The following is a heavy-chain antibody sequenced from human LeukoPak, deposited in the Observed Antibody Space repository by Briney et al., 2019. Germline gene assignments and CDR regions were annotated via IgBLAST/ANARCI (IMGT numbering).Heavy chain of an antibody. CDR3: ARGAYSSSSSDY. CDR1: GYSISSGYY. V-gene: IGHV4-38-2*02. CDR2: IYHSGST. Sequence: SETLSLTCTVSGYSISSGYYWGWIRQPPGKGLEWIGSIYHSGSTYYNPSLKSRVTISVDTSKNQFSLKLSSVTAADTAVYYCARGAYSSSSSDYWGQGTLVTVSS. D-gene: IGHD6-6*01. J-gene: IGHJ4*02.